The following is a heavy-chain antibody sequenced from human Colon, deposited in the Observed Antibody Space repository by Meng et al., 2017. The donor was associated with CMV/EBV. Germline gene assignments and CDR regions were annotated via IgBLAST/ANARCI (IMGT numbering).Heavy chain of an antibody. J-gene: IGHJ4*02. D-gene: IGHD1-26*01. Sequence: GGSLKISCAASGFSISPYAMQWVRQAPGKGLEWVAVISFDASNKRYADSVKGRFAISRDNSKDTLYLEMNSLRTEDTAVYYCARDAVVGPTSRSGIGYFDQRGQGTLVTVSS. CDR3: ARDAVVGPTSRSGIGYFDQ. CDR1: GFSISPYA. V-gene: IGHV3-30*01. CDR2: ISFDASNK.